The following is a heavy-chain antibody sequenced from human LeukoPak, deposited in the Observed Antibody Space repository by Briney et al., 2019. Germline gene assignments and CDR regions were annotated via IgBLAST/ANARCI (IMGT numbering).Heavy chain of an antibody. CDR2: IFHTGST. Sequence: SETLSLTCAVSGGSISSGGYSWSWIRQPPGKGLEWIGYIFHTGSTYYNPSLKSRVTISVDTSKNQFSLKLSSVTAADTAVYYCARPRGSCSGGSCYYYYFDYWGQGTLVTVSS. V-gene: IGHV4-30-2*01. CDR1: GGSISSGGYS. J-gene: IGHJ4*02. CDR3: ARPRGSCSGGSCYYYYFDY. D-gene: IGHD2-15*01.